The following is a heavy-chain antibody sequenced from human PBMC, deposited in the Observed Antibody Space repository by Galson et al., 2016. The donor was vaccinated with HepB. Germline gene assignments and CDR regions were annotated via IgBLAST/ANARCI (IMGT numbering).Heavy chain of an antibody. J-gene: IGHJ4*02. CDR2: ISYDGTNK. CDR1: ELTFSSYA. Sequence: SLRLSCAASELTFSSYAMHWVRQAPGKGLEWVALISYDGTNKYYADSVKGRFTISRDNSKSTLYLQMNSLRTEDTAVYYCARDSSHLYDFWTTFDYWGQGTLVTVSS. CDR3: ARDSSHLYDFWTTFDY. D-gene: IGHD3-3*01. V-gene: IGHV3-30-3*01.